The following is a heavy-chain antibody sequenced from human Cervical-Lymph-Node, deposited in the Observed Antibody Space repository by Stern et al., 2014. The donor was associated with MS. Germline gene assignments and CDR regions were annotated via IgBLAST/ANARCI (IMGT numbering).Heavy chain of an antibody. J-gene: IGHJ4*02. D-gene: IGHD2-8*01. CDR2: INPTDGRA. CDR1: GYTFSQFY. V-gene: IGHV1-46*01. CDR3: ARDHDVKWLSRGYFDS. Sequence: QVQLVQSGAEVKKQGASVEISCKTSGYTFSQFYLFWLRQAPGQGPEWLGLINPTDGRATMTHKLRGRIAMTVNTSTSTIHLTLSSLKSEDTAIYYCARDHDVKWLSRGYFDSWGQGSLVTVSS.